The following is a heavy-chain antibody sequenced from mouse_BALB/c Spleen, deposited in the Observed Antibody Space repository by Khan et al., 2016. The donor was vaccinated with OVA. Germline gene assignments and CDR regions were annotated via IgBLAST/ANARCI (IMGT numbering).Heavy chain of an antibody. CDR1: GFNIKDTY. CDR2: IDPENGYV. CDR3: ARITYYDGSY. Sequence: VRLQQSGAELVKPGASVTLSCTASGFNIKDTYLHWVNQRPEQGLEWVGRIDPENGYVKFDPKFQGKVTITADTSSSTVYLQLSSLTSEDTAVYYCARITYYDGSYWGQGTLVTVS. V-gene: IGHV14-3*02. J-gene: IGHJ3*01. D-gene: IGHD1-1*01.